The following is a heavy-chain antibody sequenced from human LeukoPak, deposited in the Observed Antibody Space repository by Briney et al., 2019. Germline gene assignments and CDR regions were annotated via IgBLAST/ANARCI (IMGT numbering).Heavy chain of an antibody. Sequence: SETLSLTCAVYGGSFSGYYWSWIRQPPGKGLEWIGEINHSGSTNYNPSLKSRVTISVDTSKNQFSLKLSSVTAADTAVYYCARHTSTTYYYGSGSRSDYWGQGTLVTVSS. J-gene: IGHJ4*02. V-gene: IGHV4-34*01. CDR3: ARHTSTTYYYGSGSRSDY. CDR2: INHSGST. D-gene: IGHD3-10*01. CDR1: GGSFSGYY.